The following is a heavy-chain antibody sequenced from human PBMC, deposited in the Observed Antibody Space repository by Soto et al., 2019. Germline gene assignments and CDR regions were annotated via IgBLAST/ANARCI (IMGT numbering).Heavy chain of an antibody. V-gene: IGHV3-9*01. J-gene: IGHJ4*02. D-gene: IGHD1-26*01. CDR3: VIRHGNFYAEFDY. CDR1: GFFFDNYA. CDR2: LSGNSDIV. Sequence: GGSLRLSCVTSGFFFDNYAMHWVRQAPGKGPEWVSGLSGNSDIVAYADSVKGRFTISRDNAKKSLFLQMNNLRPEDTALYYCVIRHGNFYAEFDYWGQGTLVTVSS.